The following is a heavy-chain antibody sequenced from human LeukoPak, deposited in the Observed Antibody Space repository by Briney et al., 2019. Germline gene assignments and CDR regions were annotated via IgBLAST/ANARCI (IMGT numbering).Heavy chain of an antibody. D-gene: IGHD3-16*01. J-gene: IGHJ4*02. Sequence: GASVKVSCKASGYTFTGYYMHWVRQAPGQGLEWMGRINPNSGGTNYAQKFQGRVTMTRDTSISTAYMELSRLRSDDTAVYYCARAPPVWGKNIYYFDYWGQGTLVTVSS. V-gene: IGHV1-2*06. CDR3: ARAPPVWGKNIYYFDY. CDR1: GYTFTGYY. CDR2: INPNSGGT.